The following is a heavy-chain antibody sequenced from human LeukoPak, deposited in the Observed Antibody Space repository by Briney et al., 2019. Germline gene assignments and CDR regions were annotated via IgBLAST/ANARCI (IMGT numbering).Heavy chain of an antibody. CDR3: AKDSPLVGYTSGWSSNSFDH. Sequence: PGRSLRLSCAASGFTLSFYGMHWVRQAPGKGLEWVAVIWDDGDNKYYGDSVKGRFTISRDNSKNTVYLQLNSLRADDTAVYYCAKDSPLVGYTSGWSSNSFDHWGQGTLVTVSS. D-gene: IGHD6-19*01. V-gene: IGHV3-33*03. J-gene: IGHJ4*02. CDR2: IWDDGDNK. CDR1: GFTLSFYG.